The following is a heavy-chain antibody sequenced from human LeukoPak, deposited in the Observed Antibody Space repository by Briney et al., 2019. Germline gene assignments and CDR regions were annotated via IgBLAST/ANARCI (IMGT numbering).Heavy chain of an antibody. V-gene: IGHV3-11*01. CDR1: GFTFSNAW. Sequence: PGGSLRLSCAASGFTFSNAWMSWVRQAPGKGLEWVSYISSSGDTIYYADSVKGRFTISRDNAKNSLYLQMNSLRAEDTAVYYCARVGRRYYYYMDVWGKGTTVTISS. CDR3: ARVGRRYYYYMDV. J-gene: IGHJ6*03. D-gene: IGHD6-6*01. CDR2: ISSSGDTI.